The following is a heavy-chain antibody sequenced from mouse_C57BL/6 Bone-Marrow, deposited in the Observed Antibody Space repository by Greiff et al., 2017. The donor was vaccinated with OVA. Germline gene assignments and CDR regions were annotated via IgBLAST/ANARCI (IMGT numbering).Heavy chain of an antibody. CDR1: GYTFTEYT. CDR2: FYPGSGSI. D-gene: IGHD4-1*02. V-gene: IGHV1-62-2*01. CDR3: ARHERSPTGRFDY. J-gene: IGHJ2*01. Sequence: QVQLKQSGAELVKPGASVKLSCKASGYTFTEYTIHWVKQRSGQGLELIGWFYPGSGSIKYNEKFKDKATLTAAKSSSTVYMELSRLTSEDSAVYFCARHERSPTGRFDYWGQGTTLTVSS.